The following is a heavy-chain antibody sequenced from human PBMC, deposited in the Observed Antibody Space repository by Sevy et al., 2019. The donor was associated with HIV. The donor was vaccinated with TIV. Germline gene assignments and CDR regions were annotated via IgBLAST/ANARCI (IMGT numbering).Heavy chain of an antibody. CDR2: IYYSGST. CDR3: ARGSRTFDY. Sequence: SETLSLTCSVSGGSINGDYWSWIRQPPGQALEWIGYIYYSGSTNYNPSLESRVTMSVDRSKNQFSLQLSSITAADTARYYCARGSRTFDYWGQGTLVTVSS. CDR1: GGSINGDY. J-gene: IGHJ4*02. D-gene: IGHD1-7*01. V-gene: IGHV4-59*12.